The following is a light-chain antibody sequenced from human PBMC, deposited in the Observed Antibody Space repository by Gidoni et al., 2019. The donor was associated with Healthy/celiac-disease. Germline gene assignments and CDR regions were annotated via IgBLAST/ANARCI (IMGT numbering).Light chain of an antibody. CDR2: EVS. Sequence: QSALTQPASVSGSPAQSITISCTGTSSDVGGYNYVSWYQQHPGKAPKLMIYEVSNRPSGVSNRFSGSKSGNTASLTISGLQAEDEADYYCSSYTSSSTLDWVFGGGTKLTVL. CDR3: SSYTSSSTLDWV. CDR1: SSDVGGYNY. J-gene: IGLJ3*02. V-gene: IGLV2-14*01.